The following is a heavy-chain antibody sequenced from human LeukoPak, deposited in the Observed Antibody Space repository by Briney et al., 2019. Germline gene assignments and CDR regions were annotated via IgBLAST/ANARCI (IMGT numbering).Heavy chain of an antibody. CDR1: GFTFSSYW. CDR2: IKQDGSEK. D-gene: IGHD3-22*01. Sequence: GGSLRLSCAASGFTFSSYWMSWVRQAPGKGLEWVANIKQDGSEKYYVDSVKGRFTISRDNAKNSLYLQMNSLRAEDTAVYYCAKPHYYDSSGYYYGDYFDYWGQGTLVTVSS. V-gene: IGHV3-7*03. CDR3: AKPHYYDSSGYYYGDYFDY. J-gene: IGHJ4*02.